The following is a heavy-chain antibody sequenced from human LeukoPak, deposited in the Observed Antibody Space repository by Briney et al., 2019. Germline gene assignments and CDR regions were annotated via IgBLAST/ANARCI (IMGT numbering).Heavy chain of an antibody. V-gene: IGHV3-74*01. Sequence: QPRGSLRLSCAASGFTFNNYWMHWVRQAPGMRLVWVSSIRFDGGDTAYADSAKGRFTISRDNAKNTMFLQMNNLRAEDTAVYYCAKEIDGFDVWGQGTLVTVSS. J-gene: IGHJ3*01. CDR1: GFTFNNYW. CDR2: IRFDGGDT. CDR3: AKEIDGFDV.